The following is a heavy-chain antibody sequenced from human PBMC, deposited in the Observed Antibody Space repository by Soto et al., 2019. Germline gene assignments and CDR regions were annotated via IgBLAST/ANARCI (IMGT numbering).Heavy chain of an antibody. D-gene: IGHD2-8*01. CDR1: GGTFSSYA. J-gene: IGHJ5*02. CDR2: IIPIFRTS. CDR3: AGEKGGVLVVYANWFDH. V-gene: IGHV1-69*12. Sequence: QVQLVQSGAEVKKPGSSVKVSCKASGGTFSSYAISWVRQAPGQGLEWMGGIIPIFRTSHYAQKFQGRVTITADESRTTAYMELSSLRSEDTAVYCCAGEKGGVLVVYANWFDHWGKGTLVTVSS.